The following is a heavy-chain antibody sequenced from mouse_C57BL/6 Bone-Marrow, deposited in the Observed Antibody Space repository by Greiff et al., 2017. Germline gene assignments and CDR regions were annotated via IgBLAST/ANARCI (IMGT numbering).Heavy chain of an antibody. CDR2: IRSKSNNYAT. J-gene: IGHJ3*01. D-gene: IGHD1-1*01. Sequence: EVHLVESGGGLVQPKGSLKLSCAASGFSFNTYAMNWVRQAPGKGLEWVARIRSKSNNYATYYADSVKDRFTISRDDSESMLYLQMNNLKTEDTAMYYCVRRRGYYYGSSYAWFAYWGQGTLVTVSA. CDR1: GFSFNTYA. V-gene: IGHV10-1*01. CDR3: VRRRGYYYGSSYAWFAY.